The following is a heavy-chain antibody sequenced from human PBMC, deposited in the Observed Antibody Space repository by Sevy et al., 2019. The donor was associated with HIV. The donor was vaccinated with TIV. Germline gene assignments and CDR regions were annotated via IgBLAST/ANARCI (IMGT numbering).Heavy chain of an antibody. V-gene: IGHV4-59*01. J-gene: IGHJ6*02. CDR3: ARALQDYCYGMDV. CDR2: IYYSGST. CDR1: GDSISSYY. Sequence: SETLSLTCTVSGDSISSYYWSWIRQPPGKGLEWIGYIYYSGSTNYNPSLKSRVAISKDTSKNQFSLKLSSVTAADTAVYYCARALQDYCYGMDVWGQGTTVTVS.